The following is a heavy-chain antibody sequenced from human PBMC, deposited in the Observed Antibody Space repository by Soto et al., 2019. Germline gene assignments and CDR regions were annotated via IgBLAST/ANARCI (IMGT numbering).Heavy chain of an antibody. CDR3: ARGPIVVVPAAIYYYGMDV. Sequence: QVQLVQSGAEVKKPGASVKVSCKASGYTFTGYYMHWVRQAPGQGLEWMGGINPNSGGTNYAQKFQGWVTMTRDTSISTAYMELSRLRSDDTAVYYCARGPIVVVPAAIYYYGMDVWGQGTTVTVSS. V-gene: IGHV1-2*04. D-gene: IGHD2-2*01. CDR2: INPNSGGT. CDR1: GYTFTGYY. J-gene: IGHJ6*02.